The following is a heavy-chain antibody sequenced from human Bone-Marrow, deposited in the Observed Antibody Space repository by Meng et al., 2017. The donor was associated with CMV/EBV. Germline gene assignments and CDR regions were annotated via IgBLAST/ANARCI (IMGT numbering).Heavy chain of an antibody. CDR1: GVTFSSYW. CDR2: INSDGSST. J-gene: IGHJ6*02. D-gene: IGHD1-26*01. CDR3: AGGADFGSYRIYYYYGMDV. V-gene: IGHV3-74*01. Sequence: GGSLRLSCAASGVTFSSYWMHWVRQAPGKGLVWVSRINSDGSSTSYADSVKGRFTISRDNAKNTLYLQMNSLRAEDTAVYYCAGGADFGSYRIYYYYGMDVWGQGTTVTVSS.